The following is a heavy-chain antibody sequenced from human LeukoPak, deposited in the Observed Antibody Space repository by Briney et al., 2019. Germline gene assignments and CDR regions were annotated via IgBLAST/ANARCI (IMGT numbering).Heavy chain of an antibody. Sequence: SETLSLTCTVSGASISSYYWSWIRQPAGKGLEWLGRIYTSGSTNYNPSLKSRVTMSVDTSKNQFSLKLNSVTAADTAVDYCAREAAAGLFDYWGQGTLVTVSS. CDR3: AREAAAGLFDY. J-gene: IGHJ4*02. D-gene: IGHD6-13*01. CDR1: GASISSYY. V-gene: IGHV4-4*07. CDR2: IYTSGST.